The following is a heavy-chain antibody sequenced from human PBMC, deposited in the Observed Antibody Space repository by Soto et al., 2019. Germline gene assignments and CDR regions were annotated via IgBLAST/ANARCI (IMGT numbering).Heavy chain of an antibody. Sequence: GGSLRLSCAASGFTFSSYAMSWVRQAPGKGLEWVSAISGSGGSTYYADSVKGRFTISRDNSKNTLYLQMNSLRAEDTAVYYCANTALYYGSGTIDDWGQGILVTVSS. CDR1: GFTFSSYA. CDR3: ANTALYYGSGTIDD. V-gene: IGHV3-23*01. J-gene: IGHJ4*02. CDR2: ISGSGGST. D-gene: IGHD3-10*01.